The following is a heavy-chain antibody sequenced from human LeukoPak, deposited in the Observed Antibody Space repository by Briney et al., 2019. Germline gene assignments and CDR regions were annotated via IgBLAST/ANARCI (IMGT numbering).Heavy chain of an antibody. CDR1: GFTFSSYG. CDR3: AKDQDIVVVPAAKGYYYYGMDV. CDR2: ISYDGSNK. V-gene: IGHV3-30*18. Sequence: GGSLRLSCAASGFTFSSYGMHWVRQAPGKGLEWVAVISYDGSNKYYADSVKGRFTISRDNSKNTLYLQMNSLRAEDTAVCYCAKDQDIVVVPAAKGYYYYGMDVWGQGTTVTVSS. J-gene: IGHJ6*02. D-gene: IGHD2-2*01.